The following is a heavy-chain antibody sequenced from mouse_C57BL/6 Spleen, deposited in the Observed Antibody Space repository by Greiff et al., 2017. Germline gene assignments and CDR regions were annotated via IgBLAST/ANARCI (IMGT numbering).Heavy chain of an antibody. D-gene: IGHD1-1*01. J-gene: IGHJ4*01. CDR3: ARDITTVDYAMDD. CDR1: GYAFSSYW. Sequence: QVQLQQSGAELVKPGASVKISCKASGYAFSSYWMNWVKQRPGKGLEWIGQIYPGDGDTNYNGKFKGKDTLTADKSSSTAYMQLSSLTSEDSAVYFCARDITTVDYAMDDWGQGTSVTVSS. CDR2: IYPGDGDT. V-gene: IGHV1-80*01.